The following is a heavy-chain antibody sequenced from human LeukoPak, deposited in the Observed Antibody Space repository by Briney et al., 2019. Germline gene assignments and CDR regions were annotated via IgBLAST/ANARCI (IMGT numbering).Heavy chain of an antibody. V-gene: IGHV3-53*01. D-gene: IGHD5-12*01. CDR2: IYSGGDT. Sequence: GGSLRLSCAASGFTVSSNYMSWVRQAPGKGLEWVSVIYSGGDTYYADSVKGRFNISRDNSKNTLYLQMNTLRAEDTAVYYCARASGYSGYDPFDYWGQGTLVTVSS. CDR1: GFTVSSNY. CDR3: ARASGYSGYDPFDY. J-gene: IGHJ4*02.